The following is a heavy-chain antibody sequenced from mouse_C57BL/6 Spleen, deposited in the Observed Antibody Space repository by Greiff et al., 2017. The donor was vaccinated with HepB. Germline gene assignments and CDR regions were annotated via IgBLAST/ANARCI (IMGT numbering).Heavy chain of an antibody. Sequence: VKLMESGAELVRPGTSVKVSCKASGYAFTNYLIEWVKQRPGQGLEWIGVINPGSGGTNYNEKFKGKATLTADKSSSTAYMQLSSLTSEDSAVYFCARRNYDYDVGAMDYWGQGTSVTVSS. V-gene: IGHV1-54*01. CDR1: GYAFTNYL. CDR2: INPGSGGT. CDR3: ARRNYDYDVGAMDY. D-gene: IGHD2-4*01. J-gene: IGHJ4*01.